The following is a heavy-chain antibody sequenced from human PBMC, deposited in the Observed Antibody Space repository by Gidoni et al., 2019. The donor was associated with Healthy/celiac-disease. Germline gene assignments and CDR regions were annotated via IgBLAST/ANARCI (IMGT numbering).Heavy chain of an antibody. Sequence: EVQLVESGGGLVKPGGSLRLSCAASGFTFSSYSMNWVRQAPGKGLEWVSSISSSSYIYYADSVKGRFTISRDNAKNSLYLQMNSLRAEDTAVYYCARVAGFLDYYYGMDVWGQGTTVTVSS. CDR2: ISSSSYI. CDR3: ARVAGFLDYYYGMDV. V-gene: IGHV3-21*01. D-gene: IGHD1-1*01. J-gene: IGHJ6*02. CDR1: GFTFSSYS.